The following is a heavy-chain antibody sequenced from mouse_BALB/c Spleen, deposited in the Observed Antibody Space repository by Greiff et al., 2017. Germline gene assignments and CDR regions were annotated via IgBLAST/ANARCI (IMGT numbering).Heavy chain of an antibody. V-gene: IGHV3-8*02. CDR3: ARRSYRYDDWYFDV. Sequence: EVKVEESGPSLVKPSQTLSLTCSVTGDSITSGYWNWIRKFPGNKLEYMGYISYSGSTYYNPSLKSRISITRDTSKNQYYLQLNSVTTEDTATYYCARRSYRYDDWYFDVWGAGTTVTVSS. D-gene: IGHD2-14*01. CDR1: GDSITSGY. CDR2: ISYSGST. J-gene: IGHJ1*01.